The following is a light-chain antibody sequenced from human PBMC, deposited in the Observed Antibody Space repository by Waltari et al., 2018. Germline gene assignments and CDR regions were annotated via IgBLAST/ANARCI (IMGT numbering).Light chain of an antibody. J-gene: IGKJ1*01. CDR1: QSIKRW. V-gene: IGKV1-5*03. Sequence: DVQMTQSPSTLSASVGDRVTITCRASQSIKRWLAWYQQKPGTAPKLLVYKASYLESGVPSRFSGSGSGTEFTLTISSLQPDDFATYYCQQYDSDSWTFGQGTKVEIK. CDR2: KAS. CDR3: QQYDSDSWT.